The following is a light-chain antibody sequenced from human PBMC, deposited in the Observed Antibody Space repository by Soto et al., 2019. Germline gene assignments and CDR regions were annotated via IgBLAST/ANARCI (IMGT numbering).Light chain of an antibody. Sequence: EIVLTQSPGTLSLSPGERATLSCRASQSVRSSYLAWYQQKPGQAPRLLIYGASSRATGIPDRFSGSGSGTDFTLTISRLEPEDFAVYYCQLYGNSPPSTFGQGTKLEIK. CDR2: GAS. CDR1: QSVRSSY. CDR3: QLYGNSPPST. J-gene: IGKJ2*01. V-gene: IGKV3-20*01.